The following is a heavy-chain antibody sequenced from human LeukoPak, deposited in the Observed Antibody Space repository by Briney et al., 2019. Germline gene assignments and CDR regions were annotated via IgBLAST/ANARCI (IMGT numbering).Heavy chain of an antibody. Sequence: GESLKISCKGAGYSFTNSWIGWVRQMPGKGLEWMGIIYPGDSDTRYSPSFQGQVTISADKSISTAYLQWSSLKASDTAMYYCARGIGDSGSYLDYWGQGTLVTVSS. CDR2: IYPGDSDT. V-gene: IGHV5-51*01. CDR1: GYSFTNSW. D-gene: IGHD1-26*01. CDR3: ARGIGDSGSYLDY. J-gene: IGHJ4*02.